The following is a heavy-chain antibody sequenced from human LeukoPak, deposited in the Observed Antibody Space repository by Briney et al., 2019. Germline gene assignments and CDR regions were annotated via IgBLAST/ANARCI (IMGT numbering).Heavy chain of an antibody. Sequence: GGSLRLSCAASGFTFSDYYMSWIRQAPGKGLEWVSYISNSGGSIYYADSVKGRFTISRDNAKNSLYLQMNTLRADDTAVYYCARRGTGHGMDVWGQGTTVIVSS. D-gene: IGHD1-1*01. CDR3: ARRGTGHGMDV. V-gene: IGHV3-11*01. CDR2: ISNSGGSI. J-gene: IGHJ6*02. CDR1: GFTFSDYY.